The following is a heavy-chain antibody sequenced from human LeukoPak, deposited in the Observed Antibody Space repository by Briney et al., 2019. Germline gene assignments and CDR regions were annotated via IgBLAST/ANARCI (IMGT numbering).Heavy chain of an antibody. CDR2: IRYDGSNK. V-gene: IGHV3-30*02. J-gene: IGHJ4*02. Sequence: GGSLRLSCAASGFTFSSYGMHWVRQAPGKGLEWVAFIRYDGSNKYYADSVKGRFTISRDNAKNSLYLQMNSLRAEDTALYYCVAGGDYWGQGTLVTVSS. D-gene: IGHD6-19*01. CDR3: VAGGDY. CDR1: GFTFSSYG.